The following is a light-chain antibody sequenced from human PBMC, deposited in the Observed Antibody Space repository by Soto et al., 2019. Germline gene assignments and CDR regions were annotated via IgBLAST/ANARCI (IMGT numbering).Light chain of an antibody. CDR2: DAS. Sequence: EIVLTQSPVTLSLSPGERATLSCRASQSVTSYLAWYQQKPGQAPSLLIYDASNRATGIPARFSGSGYGTDFTLTISSLEPEDVAVYYCQQRSKWPSTFGGGTKVELK. CDR1: QSVTSY. CDR3: QQRSKWPST. J-gene: IGKJ4*01. V-gene: IGKV3-11*01.